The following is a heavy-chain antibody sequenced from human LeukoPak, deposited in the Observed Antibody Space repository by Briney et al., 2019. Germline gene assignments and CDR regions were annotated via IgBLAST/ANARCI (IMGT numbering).Heavy chain of an antibody. CDR3: ANSIVGAATAIDY. D-gene: IGHD1-26*01. V-gene: IGHV4-39*01. Sequence: SETLSLTCTVSGGSISSSSYFWGWIRQPPGKGLEWIASIYYSGSTYYNPSLKSRVTISVDTSENQFSLKLSSVTAADTAVYYRANSIVGAATAIDYWGQGTLVTVSS. CDR2: IYYSGST. CDR1: GGSISSSSYF. J-gene: IGHJ4*02.